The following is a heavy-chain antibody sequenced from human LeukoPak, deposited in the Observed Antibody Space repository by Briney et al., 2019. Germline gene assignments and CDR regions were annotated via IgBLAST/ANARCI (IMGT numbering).Heavy chain of an antibody. CDR1: GDTLTELS. J-gene: IGHJ6*03. CDR3: ATDSARPEMNYYYYMDV. CDR2: FDPEDGET. D-gene: IGHD6-6*01. Sequence: GASVKVSCKVSGDTLTELSMHWVRQAPGKGLEWMGGFDPEDGETIYAQKFQGRVTMTEDTSTDTAYMELSSLRSEDTAVYYCATDSARPEMNYYYYMDVWGKGTTVTVSS. V-gene: IGHV1-24*01.